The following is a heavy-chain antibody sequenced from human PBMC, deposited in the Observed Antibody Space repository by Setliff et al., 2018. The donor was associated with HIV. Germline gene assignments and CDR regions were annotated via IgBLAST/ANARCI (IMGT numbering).Heavy chain of an antibody. Sequence: GGSLRLSCAASEFTFSEYWMTWVRQAPGKGLEWLANIKQDESEIYYVDSVRGRFTISRDNAKNSLYLQMNSLRAEDTAVYFCARVKASWYMDVWGKGTTVTVSS. CDR2: IKQDESEI. J-gene: IGHJ6*03. V-gene: IGHV3-7*03. CDR3: ARVKASWYMDV. CDR1: EFTFSEYW.